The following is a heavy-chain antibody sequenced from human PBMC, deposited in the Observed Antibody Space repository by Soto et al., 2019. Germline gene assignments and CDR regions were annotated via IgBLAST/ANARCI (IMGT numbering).Heavy chain of an antibody. J-gene: IGHJ4*02. Sequence: LRLSCAASEFTFSNYAMHWVRQAPGKGLEWVALTSYDGNNEYYTDSVKGRFTISRDNSKNTLFLQMNSPRPEDTAVYYCAKDKGVFNWATSYFDYWGQGALVTVSS. CDR1: EFTFSNYA. D-gene: IGHD1-1*01. CDR3: AKDKGVFNWATSYFDY. V-gene: IGHV3-30*18. CDR2: TSYDGNNE.